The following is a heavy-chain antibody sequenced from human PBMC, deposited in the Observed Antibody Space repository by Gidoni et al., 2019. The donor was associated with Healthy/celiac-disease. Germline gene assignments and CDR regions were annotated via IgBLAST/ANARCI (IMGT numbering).Heavy chain of an antibody. CDR3: TVEMATPNEYYFDY. J-gene: IGHJ4*02. CDR2: IYYSGST. CDR1: GGSISSSSYY. V-gene: IGHV4-39*01. D-gene: IGHD5-12*01. Sequence: QLQLQESGPGLVKPSETLSLTCTVSGGSISSSSYYWGWIRQPPGKGLEWIGSIYYSGSTYYNPSLKSRVTISVDTSKNQFSLKLSSVTAADTAVYYCTVEMATPNEYYFDYWGQGTLVTVSS.